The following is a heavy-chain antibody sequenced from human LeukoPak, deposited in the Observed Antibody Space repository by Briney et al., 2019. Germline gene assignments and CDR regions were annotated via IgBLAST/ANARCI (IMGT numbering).Heavy chain of an antibody. J-gene: IGHJ6*03. CDR2: INPNSGGT. D-gene: IGHD2-2*01. CDR3: ARDGSTSYYYYYYMDV. Sequence: GASVKVSCKASGYTFTGYYMHWVQQAPGQGLEWMGWINPNSGGTNYAQKFQGRVTMTRDTSISTAYMELSRLRSDDTAVYYCARDGSTSYYYYYYMDVWGKGTTVTVSS. CDR1: GYTFTGYY. V-gene: IGHV1-2*02.